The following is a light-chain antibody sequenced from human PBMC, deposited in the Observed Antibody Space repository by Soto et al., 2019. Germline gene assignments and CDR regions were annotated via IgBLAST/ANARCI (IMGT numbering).Light chain of an antibody. J-gene: IGKJ4*01. CDR3: QQCRHWPLT. CDR1: QNVYNN. V-gene: IGKV3-15*01. Sequence: EIVMTQSPATLSVSPGEGATLSCKASQNVYNNLAWYQQRPGQPPRLLIYDASTRATGISARFSGSGYGTEFTLTSSSLQSEDFAVYFCQQCRHWPLTFGGGTKVEIK. CDR2: DAS.